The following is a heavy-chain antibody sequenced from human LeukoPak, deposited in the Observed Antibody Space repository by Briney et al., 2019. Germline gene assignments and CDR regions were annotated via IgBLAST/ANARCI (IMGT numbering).Heavy chain of an antibody. CDR3: STLTVASSFDH. CDR1: GFAFSVYE. Sequence: GGSLRLSCAASGFAFSVYEMYWVRQAPGKGLEWISYISSSGGTRYYADSVKGRFTISRDNARNSLSLQMNSLRAEDTAVYYCSTLTVASSFDHWGQGALVTVSS. CDR2: ISSSGGTR. J-gene: IGHJ4*02. V-gene: IGHV3-48*03. D-gene: IGHD6-19*01.